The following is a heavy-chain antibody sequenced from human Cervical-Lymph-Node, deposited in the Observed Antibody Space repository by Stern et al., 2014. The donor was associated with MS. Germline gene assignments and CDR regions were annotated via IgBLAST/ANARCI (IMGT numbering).Heavy chain of an antibody. V-gene: IGHV3-30*01. CDR1: GFTFSYHA. J-gene: IGHJ5*02. CDR2: ISYDGSDK. CDR3: ARGGAVTTSDFSLSS. D-gene: IGHD4-17*01. Sequence: VQLEESGGGVVQPGRSLRLSCAASGFTFSYHAMHWVRQAPGKGLEWVALISYDGSDKNDADSVKGRFTISRDNSRNTLYLQMNSLRVDDTAVYYCARGGAVTTSDFSLSSCVPGILVTVSS.